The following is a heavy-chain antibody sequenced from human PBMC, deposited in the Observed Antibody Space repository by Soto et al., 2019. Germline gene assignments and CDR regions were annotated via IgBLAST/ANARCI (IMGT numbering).Heavy chain of an antibody. V-gene: IGHV4-39*01. CDR3: ASLSVWGYYDSSGYYYGRNAFDI. CDR2: IYYSGST. Sequence: QLQLQESGPGLVKPSETLSLTCTVSGGSISSSSYYWCWIRQPPGKVLEWIGSIYYSGSTYYTPPLKSRVPISVDTSKDQFSLKLSSVTAAVTAVYYCASLSVWGYYDSSGYYYGRNAFDIWGQGTMVTVSS. D-gene: IGHD3-22*01. J-gene: IGHJ3*02. CDR1: GGSISSSSYY.